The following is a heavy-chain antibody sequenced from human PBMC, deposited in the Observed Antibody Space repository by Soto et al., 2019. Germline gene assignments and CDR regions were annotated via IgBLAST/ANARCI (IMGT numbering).Heavy chain of an antibody. CDR2: IYPEDSDT. Sequence: PGASLKISCKGSGYGFINYWIAWVRQMPGKGLEWMGIIYPEDSDTRYSPSFQGQVTISVDTSITTAYLQWSSLKASDTAIYYCASSILVTSTMNYFDFWGQGTLVTVSS. J-gene: IGHJ4*02. D-gene: IGHD3-22*01. V-gene: IGHV5-51*01. CDR1: GYGFINYW. CDR3: ASSILVTSTMNYFDF.